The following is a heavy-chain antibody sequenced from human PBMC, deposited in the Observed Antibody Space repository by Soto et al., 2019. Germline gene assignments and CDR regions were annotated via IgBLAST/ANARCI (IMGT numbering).Heavy chain of an antibody. D-gene: IGHD3-3*01. J-gene: IGHJ6*02. Sequence: GASVKVSCKASGGTFSSYAISWVRQAPGQGLEWMGGIIPIFGTANYAQKFQGRVTITADESTSTAYMELSSLRSEDTAVYYCATRSITIFGVVITYYYYAMDVWGQGTTVTVSS. CDR3: ATRSITIFGVVITYYYYAMDV. CDR2: IIPIFGTA. CDR1: GGTFSSYA. V-gene: IGHV1-69*13.